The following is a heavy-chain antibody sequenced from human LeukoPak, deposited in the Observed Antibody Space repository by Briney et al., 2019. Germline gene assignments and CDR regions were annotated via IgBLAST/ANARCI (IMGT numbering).Heavy chain of an antibody. CDR1: GGSFSGYY. Sequence: SETLSLTCAVYGGSFSGYYWSWIRQPPGKGLEWIGEINHSGGTNYNPSLKSRVTISVDTSKNQFSLKLSSVTAADTAVYYCARKGDYVWGSYRPHWFDPWGQGTLVTVSS. D-gene: IGHD3-16*02. J-gene: IGHJ5*02. CDR3: ARKGDYVWGSYRPHWFDP. V-gene: IGHV4-34*01. CDR2: INHSGGT.